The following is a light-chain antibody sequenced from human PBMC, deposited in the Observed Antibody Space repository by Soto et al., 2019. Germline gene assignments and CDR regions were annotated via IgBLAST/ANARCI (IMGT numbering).Light chain of an antibody. Sequence: QSALTQPPSASGSTGQSVTISCTGTSSDVGGYNYVSWYQQHPGKAPRLMIYEVSKRPSGVPDRFSGSKSGNPASLTVSGLQAEDEADYYCSSYAGSDNLVFGGVTKLTVL. CDR3: SSYAGSDNLV. J-gene: IGLJ3*02. CDR1: SSDVGGYNY. CDR2: EVS. V-gene: IGLV2-8*01.